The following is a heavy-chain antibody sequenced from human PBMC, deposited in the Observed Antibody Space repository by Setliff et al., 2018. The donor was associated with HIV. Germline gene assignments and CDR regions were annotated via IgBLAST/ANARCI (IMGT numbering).Heavy chain of an antibody. J-gene: IGHJ6*03. D-gene: IGHD5-12*01. CDR2: INHSGST. CDR3: ARGRVDIVVTDYLDV. CDR1: GGSFSNYY. Sequence: SETLSLTCAVYGGSFSNYYWSWIRQPPGEGLEWIGEINHSGSTNYNPSLKSRVTISVDPSKNQFSMKLSSVTAADTAMYYCARGRVDIVVTDYLDVWGKGTTVTVSS. V-gene: IGHV4-34*01.